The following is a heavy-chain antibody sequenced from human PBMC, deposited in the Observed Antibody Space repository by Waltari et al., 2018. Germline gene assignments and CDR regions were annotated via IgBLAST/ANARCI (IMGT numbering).Heavy chain of an antibody. CDR2: IYYSGST. CDR1: GGSIRSYY. J-gene: IGHJ5*02. V-gene: IGHV4-59*01. D-gene: IGHD1-26*01. CDR3: ARRRSSNWFDP. Sequence: QVQLQESGPGLVKPSETLSLTCTVSGGSIRSYYWRWIRQPPGKGLEWIGYIYYSGSTNYNPSLKSRVTISVDTSKNQFSLKLSSVTAADTAVYYCARRRSSNWFDPWGQGTLVTVSS.